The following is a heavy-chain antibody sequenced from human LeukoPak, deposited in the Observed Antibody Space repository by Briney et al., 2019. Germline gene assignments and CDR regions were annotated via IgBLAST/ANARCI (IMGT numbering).Heavy chain of an antibody. D-gene: IGHD2-15*01. V-gene: IGHV1-46*01. CDR2: MNPSGASA. CDR3: ATLDSYCSGGSCYLAAFDI. J-gene: IGHJ3*02. CDR1: GYTFTSYY. Sequence: ASVKVSCKASGYTFTSYYMHWLRQAPGHGLEWMGIMNPSGASASYAQKFQGRVTMTRDTSTSTVYMELSSLRSEDTAVYYCATLDSYCSGGSCYLAAFDIWGQGTMVTVSS.